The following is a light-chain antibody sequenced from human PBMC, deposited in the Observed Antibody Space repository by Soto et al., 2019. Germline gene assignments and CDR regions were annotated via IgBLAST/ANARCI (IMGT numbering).Light chain of an antibody. CDR1: QSVRSN. CDR2: GAS. Sequence: EIVMTQSPATLSVSPGERATLSCRASQSVRSNLAWYQQKPGQAPRLLIYGASTRATGIPARFSGSGSGTEFTLTISSLQSEDFAVYYCQQYNNRPSFTFGPGTKVDIK. V-gene: IGKV3-15*01. J-gene: IGKJ3*01. CDR3: QQYNNRPSFT.